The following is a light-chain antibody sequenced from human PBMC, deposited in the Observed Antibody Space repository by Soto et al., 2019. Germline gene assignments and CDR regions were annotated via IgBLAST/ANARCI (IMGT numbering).Light chain of an antibody. CDR2: NNN. V-gene: IGLV1-44*01. J-gene: IGLJ2*01. Sequence: QSVLTQPPSASGTPGQRVTISCSGSSSNIGSNSVNWYQQFPGTAPKLLIYNNNQRPSGVPDRFSGSKSGTSASLAISGLQSEDEADFYCAAWDDSLIGVVFGGGTKLTVL. CDR1: SSNIGSNS. CDR3: AAWDDSLIGVV.